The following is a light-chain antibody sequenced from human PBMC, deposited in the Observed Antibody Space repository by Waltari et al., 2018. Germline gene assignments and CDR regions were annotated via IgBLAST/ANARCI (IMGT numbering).Light chain of an antibody. J-gene: IGKJ1*01. CDR3: QSHNSLPAV. CDR2: ETS. Sequence: IVLTPSPGILFLSTGESDTLSCRSSQSFSRYLAWYQQKPGQAPKLLIYETSSRATGIPDRFSGSGSGTDFSLTISGLEPEDFATYYCQSHNSLPAVFGQGTKVEIK. V-gene: IGKV3-20*01. CDR1: QSFSRY.